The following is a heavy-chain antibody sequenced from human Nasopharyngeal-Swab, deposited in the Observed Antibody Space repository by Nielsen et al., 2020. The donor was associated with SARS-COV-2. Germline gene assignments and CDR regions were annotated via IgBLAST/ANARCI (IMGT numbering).Heavy chain of an antibody. CDR2: IDPSDSYT. CDR1: GYSFTSYW. Sequence: GESLKISCKGSGYSFTSYWISWVRQMPGKGLEWMGRIDPSDSYTNYSPSFQGHVTISADKSISTAYLQWSSLKASDTATYYCARDSSSSPLGRGRYGMDVWGQGTTVTVSS. D-gene: IGHD6-6*01. CDR3: ARDSSSSPLGRGRYGMDV. V-gene: IGHV5-10-1*01. J-gene: IGHJ6*02.